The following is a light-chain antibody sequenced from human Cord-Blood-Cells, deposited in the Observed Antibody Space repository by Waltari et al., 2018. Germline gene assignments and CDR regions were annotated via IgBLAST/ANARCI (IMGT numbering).Light chain of an antibody. V-gene: IGKV1-39*01. Sequence: DIQMTQSPSSLSASVGDRVTIPCRASQSLSSYLNWYQQKPGKAPKPLIYAASSLQSGVPSRFSGSGSGTEFTLTISSLQPEDFATYYCQQSYSTVLTFGGGTKVEIK. CDR1: QSLSSY. J-gene: IGKJ4*01. CDR2: AAS. CDR3: QQSYSTVLT.